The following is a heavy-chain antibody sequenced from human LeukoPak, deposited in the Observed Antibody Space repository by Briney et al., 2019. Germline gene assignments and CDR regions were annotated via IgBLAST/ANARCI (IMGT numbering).Heavy chain of an antibody. Sequence: GGSLRLSCAASGFTFSSYSMIWVRQAPGKGLEFISSISDRGRDIYYADSMKGRFTTSRDNAKNSLFLQMNSLRAEDTAVYYCARVIVRRVDTTEMDYWGQGTLVTVSS. CDR1: GFTFSSYS. D-gene: IGHD5-18*01. V-gene: IGHV3-21*06. CDR3: ARVIVRRVDTTEMDY. J-gene: IGHJ4*02. CDR2: ISDRGRDI.